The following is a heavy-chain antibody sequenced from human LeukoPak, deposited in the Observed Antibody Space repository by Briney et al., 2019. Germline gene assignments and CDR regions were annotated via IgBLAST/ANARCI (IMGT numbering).Heavy chain of an antibody. CDR3: ARLYETSGGLAY. CDR1: GFTVTSTY. V-gene: IGHV3-53*01. CDR2: IYAGGNT. Sequence: SGGSLRLSCAAAGFTVTSTYRSWVRQAPGKGLEWVSVIYAGGNTYYADSVKGRFTISRDNSKNTLYLQMNSLRVEDTAVYYCARLYETSGGLAYWGQGALVTVSS. J-gene: IGHJ4*02. D-gene: IGHD3-22*01.